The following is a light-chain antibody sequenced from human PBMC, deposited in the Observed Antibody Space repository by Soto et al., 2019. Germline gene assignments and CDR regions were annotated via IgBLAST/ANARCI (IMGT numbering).Light chain of an antibody. Sequence: DIQLTQSPSFLSAAIGDRVTITCRASQDIRNYLAWYQQEPGKAPKLLIYAASTLQSGVPSRISGTGSGTEFTLTISSLQPEDFGTYYCQQHNNHPRTFGQGTKLEIK. CDR3: QQHNNHPRT. V-gene: IGKV1-9*01. CDR1: QDIRNY. CDR2: AAS. J-gene: IGKJ2*01.